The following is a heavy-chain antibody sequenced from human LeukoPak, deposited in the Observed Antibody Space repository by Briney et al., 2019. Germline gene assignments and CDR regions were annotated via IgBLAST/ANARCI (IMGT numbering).Heavy chain of an antibody. V-gene: IGHV3-23*01. J-gene: IGHJ4*02. Sequence: GGSLRLPCAASGFTFSTYALNWVRQAPGKGLEWVSAISDSGGAIYYADSVKGRFTVSRDNSKNTLYLQMNSLRAEDTAVYYCAKDAKYVFFDYWGQGTLVTVSS. CDR2: ISDSGGAI. CDR1: GFTFSTYA. CDR3: AKDAKYVFFDY. D-gene: IGHD4/OR15-4a*01.